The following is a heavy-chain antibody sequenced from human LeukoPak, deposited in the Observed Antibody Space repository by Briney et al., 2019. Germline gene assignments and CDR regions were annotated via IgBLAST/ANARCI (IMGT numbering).Heavy chain of an antibody. Sequence: SETLSLTCTVSGDFITAYYWSWIRQPPGKGLEWIGYVYYTGSPEYNPSLRSRVTISLEMSKHQFSLDLTSVTAADTAVYYCASNTGTVFDYWGQGALVTVSS. CDR2: VYYTGSP. CDR1: GDFITAYY. CDR3: ASNTGTVFDY. V-gene: IGHV4-59*01. J-gene: IGHJ4*02. D-gene: IGHD7-27*01.